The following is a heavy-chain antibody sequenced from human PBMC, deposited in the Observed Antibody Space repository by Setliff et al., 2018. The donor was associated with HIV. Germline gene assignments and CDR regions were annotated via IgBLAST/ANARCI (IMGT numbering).Heavy chain of an antibody. Sequence: GASVKVSCKASGYIFSSYNMHWVRQAPGQGLEWMGMMNPSGGSTSYAQKFQGRVSVTRDTSTSTAYLELSSLKSEDTALYYCARDQGTYCSGGSCYFHYYFDSWGQGTLVTVSS. D-gene: IGHD2-15*01. CDR1: GYIFSSYN. J-gene: IGHJ4*02. CDR3: ARDQGTYCSGGSCYFHYYFDS. V-gene: IGHV1-46*01. CDR2: MNPSGGST.